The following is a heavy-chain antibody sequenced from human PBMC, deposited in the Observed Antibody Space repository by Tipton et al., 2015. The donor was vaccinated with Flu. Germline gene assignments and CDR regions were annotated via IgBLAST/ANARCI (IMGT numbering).Heavy chain of an antibody. Sequence: TLSLTCTVSGGSISSYYWSWIRQPPGKGLEWIGEINHSGSTNYNPSLKSRVTISVDTSKNQFSLKLSSVTAADTAVYYCATGGYSSSSEVDYWGQGTLVTVSS. CDR2: INHSGST. CDR3: ATGGYSSSSEVDY. V-gene: IGHV4-34*01. D-gene: IGHD6-6*01. CDR1: GGSISSYY. J-gene: IGHJ4*02.